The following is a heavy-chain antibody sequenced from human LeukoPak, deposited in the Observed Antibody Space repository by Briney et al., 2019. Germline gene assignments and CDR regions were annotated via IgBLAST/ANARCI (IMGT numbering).Heavy chain of an antibody. Sequence: SETLSFTCIVSDGSISSSSYYWGWIRQPPGKGLEWVGTIYYSGSTYYNPSLKSRVTISVDTSKNQFSLKLSSVTAADTAVYYCARLLWFGQFYFDYWGQGTLVTVSS. D-gene: IGHD3-10*01. CDR2: IYYSGST. CDR1: DGSISSSSYY. V-gene: IGHV4-39*07. CDR3: ARLLWFGQFYFDY. J-gene: IGHJ4*02.